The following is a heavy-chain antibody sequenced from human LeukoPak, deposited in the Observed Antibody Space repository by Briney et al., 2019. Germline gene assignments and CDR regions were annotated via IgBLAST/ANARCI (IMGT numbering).Heavy chain of an antibody. D-gene: IGHD1-1*01. CDR1: GASFSGYY. Sequence: SETLSLTCAVYGASFSGYYWSWVRQPPGKGLEWIGEINHSGSTNYNPSHKSQVFISVDTSKSQFSLKLTSVTAADTAVYFCATRPDIRTTGPGWFDPWGQGTPVTVSS. CDR2: INHSGST. V-gene: IGHV4-34*01. J-gene: IGHJ5*02. CDR3: ATRPDIRTTGPGWFDP.